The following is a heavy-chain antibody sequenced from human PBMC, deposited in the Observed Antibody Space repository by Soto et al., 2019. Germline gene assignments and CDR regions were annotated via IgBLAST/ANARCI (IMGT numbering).Heavy chain of an antibody. CDR2: IGNSGSPI. Sequence: QVQLVESGGGLVKPGGSLRLSCAASGFTFSDYYMSWIRQAPGKGLEWVSYIGNSGSPIYYADSVKGRFTICRDNAKNSLYLQMSSMRAEETAVYYCTRRYSVYDGVGMDVWGQGTTVTVSS. D-gene: IGHD5-12*01. CDR3: TRRYSVYDGVGMDV. V-gene: IGHV3-11*01. CDR1: GFTFSDYY. J-gene: IGHJ6*02.